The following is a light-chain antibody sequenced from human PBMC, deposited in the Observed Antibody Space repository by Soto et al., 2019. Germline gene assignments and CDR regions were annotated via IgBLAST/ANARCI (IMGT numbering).Light chain of an antibody. J-gene: IGKJ1*01. Sequence: EIVMTQSPATLSVSPGERATLSCRASQSVSSNLAWYQQKPGQAPRLLIYGASTRATGIPARFSGSGSGTEFTLTTSSLQSEDCAGYYCQQYNNWPRTFGQGTKVEI. CDR2: GAS. CDR1: QSVSSN. CDR3: QQYNNWPRT. V-gene: IGKV3-15*01.